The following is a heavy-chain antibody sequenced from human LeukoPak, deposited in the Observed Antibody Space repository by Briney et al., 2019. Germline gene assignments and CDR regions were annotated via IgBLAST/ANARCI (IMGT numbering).Heavy chain of an antibody. V-gene: IGHV4-4*02. CDR1: GGSISSSNW. D-gene: IGHD3-10*01. J-gene: IGHJ6*04. CDR2: IYHSGST. Sequence: SGTLSLTCAVSGGSISSSNWWSWVRQPPGKGLEWIGEIYHSGSTNYNPSLKSRVTISVDKSKNQFSLKLSSVTAADTAVYYCARDPGESAAGYGMDVWGKGTTVTVSS. CDR3: ARDPGESAAGYGMDV.